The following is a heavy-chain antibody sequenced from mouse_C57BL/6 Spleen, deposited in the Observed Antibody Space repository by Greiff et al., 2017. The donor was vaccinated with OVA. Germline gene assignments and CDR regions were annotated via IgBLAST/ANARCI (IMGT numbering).Heavy chain of an antibody. CDR2: IDPETGGT. Sequence: QVHVKQSGAELVRPGASVTLSCKASGYTFTDYEMHWVKQTPVHGLEWIGAIDPETGGTAYNQKFKGKAILTADKSSSTAYMELRSLTSEDSAVYYCTRFTTVVATENYYAMDYWGQGTSVTVSS. CDR3: TRFTTVVATENYYAMDY. V-gene: IGHV1-15*01. D-gene: IGHD1-1*01. CDR1: GYTFTDYE. J-gene: IGHJ4*01.